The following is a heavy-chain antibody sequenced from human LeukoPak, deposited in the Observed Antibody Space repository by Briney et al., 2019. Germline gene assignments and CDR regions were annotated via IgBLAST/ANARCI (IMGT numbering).Heavy chain of an antibody. Sequence: ASVKFSCKASGYTFTGYYMHWVRQAPGQGLEWIGWINPESGGTNYAQKFQGRVTMTSDTSISTAYMELTSLRSDDTAVYYCARLPVIVGAWSPIDYWGQGTRVTVSS. CDR1: GYTFTGYY. CDR2: INPESGGT. D-gene: IGHD1-26*01. J-gene: IGHJ4*02. CDR3: ARLPVIVGAWSPIDY. V-gene: IGHV1-2*02.